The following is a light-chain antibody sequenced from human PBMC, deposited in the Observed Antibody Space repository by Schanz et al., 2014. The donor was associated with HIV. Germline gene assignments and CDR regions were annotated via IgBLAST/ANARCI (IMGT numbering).Light chain of an antibody. CDR2: GAS. CDR3: QQYGTPPWT. J-gene: IGKJ1*01. V-gene: IGKV3-20*01. CDR1: QYIHRNF. Sequence: EIVLTQSPGTLSVAPGERATLTCRASQYIHRNFLGWHQQKLGQAPRLVIFGASNRATGIPDRFSGSDSGTDFTLTISRVEPEDYAVYYCQQYGTPPWTFGQGTRVEVK.